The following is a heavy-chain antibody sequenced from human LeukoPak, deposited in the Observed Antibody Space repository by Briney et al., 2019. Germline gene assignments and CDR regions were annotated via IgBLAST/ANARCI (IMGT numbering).Heavy chain of an antibody. V-gene: IGHV3-23*01. CDR3: AKDDSTGYYYFDY. CDR1: GFTFSGYN. J-gene: IGHJ4*02. CDR2: ISGSGGST. Sequence: PGGSLRLSCAASGFTFSGYNMNWVRQAPGKGLEWVSAISGSGGSTYYADSVKGRFTISRDNSKNTLYLQMSSLRAEDTAIYYCAKDDSTGYYYFDYWGQGTLVTVSS. D-gene: IGHD3-22*01.